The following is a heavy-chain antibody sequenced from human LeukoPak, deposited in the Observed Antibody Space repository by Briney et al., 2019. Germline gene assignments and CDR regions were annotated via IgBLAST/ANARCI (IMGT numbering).Heavy chain of an antibody. V-gene: IGHV3-33*08. CDR3: ARDWDPLDYNYFDY. CDR1: GFTFSSYG. CDR2: IRYDGSNK. D-gene: IGHD4/OR15-4a*01. Sequence: PGGSLRLSCAASGFTFSSYGMHWVRQAPGKGLEWVAFIRYDGSNKYYADSVKGRFTISRDNAKNSLYLQMNSLRAGDTAVYYCARDWDPLDYNYFDYWGQGTLVTVSS. J-gene: IGHJ4*02.